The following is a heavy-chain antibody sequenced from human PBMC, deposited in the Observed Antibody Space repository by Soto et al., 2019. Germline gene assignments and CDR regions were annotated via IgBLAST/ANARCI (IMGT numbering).Heavy chain of an antibody. Sequence: VQLVESGGGVVQPGRSLRLSCAASGFTFSSYGMHWVRQAPGKGLEWVAVISYDGSNKYYADSVKGRFTISRDNSKNTLYLQMNSLRAEDTAVYYCAKDRAVGGDFDYWGQGTLVTVSS. CDR2: ISYDGSNK. CDR1: GFTFSSYG. V-gene: IGHV3-30*18. CDR3: AKDRAVGGDFDY. J-gene: IGHJ4*02.